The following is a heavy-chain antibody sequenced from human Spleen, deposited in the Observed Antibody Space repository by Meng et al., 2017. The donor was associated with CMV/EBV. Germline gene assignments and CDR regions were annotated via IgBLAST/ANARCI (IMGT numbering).Heavy chain of an antibody. D-gene: IGHD3-3*01. J-gene: IGHJ4*02. CDR1: GFTFGDYA. CDR3: AIPYYDFWSGPL. V-gene: IGHV3-21*01. Sequence: GESLKISCTASGFTFGDYAMSWVRQAPGKGLEWVSSISSSSSYIYYADSVKGRFTISRDNAKNSLYLQMNSLRAEDTAVYYCAIPYYDFWSGPLWGQGTLVTVSS. CDR2: ISSSSSYI.